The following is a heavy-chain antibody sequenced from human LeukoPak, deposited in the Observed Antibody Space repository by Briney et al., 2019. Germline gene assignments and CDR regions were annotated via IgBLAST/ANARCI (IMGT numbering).Heavy chain of an antibody. CDR3: ARVSCSGGSCYVFDY. V-gene: IGHV3-23*01. J-gene: IGHJ4*02. CDR1: GFTFTSYA. Sequence: PGGSLRLSCAASGFTFTSYAMSWVRQAPGKGLEWVSTISGSGGSTYYADSVKGRFTISRDNAKNSLYLQMNSLRAEDTAVYYCARVSCSGGSCYVFDYWGQGTLVTVSS. CDR2: ISGSGGST. D-gene: IGHD2-15*01.